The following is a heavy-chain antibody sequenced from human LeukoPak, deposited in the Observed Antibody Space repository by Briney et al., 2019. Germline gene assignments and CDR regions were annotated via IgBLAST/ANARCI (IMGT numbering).Heavy chain of an antibody. CDR3: ARDSYYYDSSGYYGPVYFDY. J-gene: IGHJ4*02. CDR2: IYHSGST. D-gene: IGHD3-22*01. V-gene: IGHV4-4*02. CDR1: GGSISSSNW. Sequence: SETLSLTCAVSGGSISSSNWWSWVRQPPGKGLEWIGEIYHSGSTNYNPSLKSRVTISVDKSKNQFPLKLSSVTAADTAVYYCARDSYYYDSSGYYGPVYFDYWGQGTLVTVSS.